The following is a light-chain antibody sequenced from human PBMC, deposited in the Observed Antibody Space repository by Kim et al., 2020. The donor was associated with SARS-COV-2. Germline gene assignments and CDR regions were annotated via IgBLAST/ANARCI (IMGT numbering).Light chain of an antibody. Sequence: DIQMTQSPSSLSASIGDRVTITCRASQDIGNYLAWFQLKPGKVPKSLIYAATSLQSGVPSKFSGSGSGTDFTLTINSLQPEDFATYYPYVFGQGTKLEI. V-gene: IGKV1-16*02. CDR3: YV. CDR1: QDIGNY. J-gene: IGKJ2*01. CDR2: AAT.